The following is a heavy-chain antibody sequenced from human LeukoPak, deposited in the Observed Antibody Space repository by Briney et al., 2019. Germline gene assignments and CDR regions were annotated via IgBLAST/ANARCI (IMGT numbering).Heavy chain of an antibody. V-gene: IGHV3-7*03. CDR1: GFTFSSYW. J-gene: IGHJ2*01. Sequence: GGSLRLSCAASGFTFSSYWMSWVRQAPGKGLKWVANIKKDGSEKYYVDSVKGRFTISRDNAKTSLYLQMNSLRPEDTAVYFCAKESIAGATTHVFDIWGRGTLVAVSS. D-gene: IGHD1-26*01. CDR3: AKESIAGATTHVFDI. CDR2: IKKDGSEK.